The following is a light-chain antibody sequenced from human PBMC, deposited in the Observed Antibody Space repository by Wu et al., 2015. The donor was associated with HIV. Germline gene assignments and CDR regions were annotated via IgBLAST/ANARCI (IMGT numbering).Light chain of an antibody. V-gene: IGKV3-20*01. CDR3: QQYGSSPIT. Sequence: EIVLTQSPGTLSLSPGERATLSCRASQSVSRNYLAWYQQKPGQAPRLLIYGASSRATGIPDRFSGSGSGTDFTLTISRLDPEDFAVYYCQQYGSSPITFGQGTRLGIK. J-gene: IGKJ5*01. CDR2: GAS. CDR1: QSVSRNY.